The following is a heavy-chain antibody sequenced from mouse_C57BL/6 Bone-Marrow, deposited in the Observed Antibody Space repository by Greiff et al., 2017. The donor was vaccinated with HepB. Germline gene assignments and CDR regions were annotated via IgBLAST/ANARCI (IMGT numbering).Heavy chain of an antibody. CDR1: GFTFSSYG. Sequence: VQLKQSGGDLVKPGGSLKLSCAASGFTFSSYGMSWVRQTPDKRLEWVATISSGGSYTYYPDSVKGRFTISRDNAKNTLYLQMSSLKSEDTAMYYCARGGYYGSSYYFDYWGQGTTLTVSS. D-gene: IGHD1-1*01. J-gene: IGHJ2*01. V-gene: IGHV5-6*01. CDR3: ARGGYYGSSYYFDY. CDR2: ISSGGSYT.